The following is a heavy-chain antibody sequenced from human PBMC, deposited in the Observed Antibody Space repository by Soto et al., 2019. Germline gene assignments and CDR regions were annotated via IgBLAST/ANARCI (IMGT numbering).Heavy chain of an antibody. CDR2: IIPIFGTA. CDR3: AREGVEMVTPGRVYYFDY. CDR1: GYTFTTFA. V-gene: IGHV1-69*13. J-gene: IGHJ4*02. Sequence: QVQLLQSGPEVKNPGASVKVSCSASGYTFTTFAVHWVRQAPGQGFEWLGGIIPIFGTANYAQKFQGRVTITADESTSTAYMELSSLRSEDTAVYYCAREGVEMVTPGRVYYFDYWGQGTLVTVSS. D-gene: IGHD5-18*01.